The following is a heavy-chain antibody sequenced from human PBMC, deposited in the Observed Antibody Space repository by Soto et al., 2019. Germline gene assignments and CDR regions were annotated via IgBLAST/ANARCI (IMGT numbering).Heavy chain of an antibody. J-gene: IGHJ6*02. Sequence: PGGSLRLSCAASGFTFSHYSFNWVRQAPGKGLEWVSSISSSLSYIYYAGSVKGRFTISRDNAKNSLYLQMNSLRAEDTAVYYCARKGDGDYGGMDVWGQGTTVTVSS. CDR1: GFTFSHYS. CDR3: ARKGDGDYGGMDV. D-gene: IGHD4-17*01. V-gene: IGHV3-21*01. CDR2: ISSSLSYI.